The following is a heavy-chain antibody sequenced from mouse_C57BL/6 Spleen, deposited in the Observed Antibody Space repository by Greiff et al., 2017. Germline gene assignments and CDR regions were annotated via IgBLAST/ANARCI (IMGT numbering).Heavy chain of an antibody. J-gene: IGHJ3*01. CDR1: GYAFSSSW. D-gene: IGHD2-14*01. Sequence: VQLQQSGPELVKPGASVKISCKASGYAFSSSWMNWVKQRPGKGLEWIGRIYPGDGDTNYNGKFKGKATLTADKSSSTSYMQLRSLTSEDSAVYCCARGGYGYDGLADWGQGTLVTVSA. V-gene: IGHV1-82*01. CDR2: IYPGDGDT. CDR3: ARGGYGYDGLAD.